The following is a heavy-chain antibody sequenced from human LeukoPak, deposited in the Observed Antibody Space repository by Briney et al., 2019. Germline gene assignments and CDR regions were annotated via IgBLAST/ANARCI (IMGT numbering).Heavy chain of an antibody. CDR1: GGSISSSNW. CDR2: IYHSGST. V-gene: IGHV4-4*02. CDR3: ARGNRRLGYYGSGSRLPYDS. D-gene: IGHD3-10*01. Sequence: SETLSLTCAVSGGSISSSNWWSWVRQPPGKGLEWIGEIYHSGSTNYNPSLKSRVTISVDTSKNQFSLKLSSVTAADTAVYFCARGNRRLGYYGSGSRLPYDSWGQGTLVTVSS. J-gene: IGHJ5*02.